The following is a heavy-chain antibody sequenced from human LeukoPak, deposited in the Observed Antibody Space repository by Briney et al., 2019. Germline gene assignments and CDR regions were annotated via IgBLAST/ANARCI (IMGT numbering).Heavy chain of an antibody. CDR2: IDWDDLR. Sequence: LRLSCAASGLAVSDNFMSWIRQPPGRALEWLARIDWDDLRYYTTSLRTRLTISKDTSKNQVVLTMTNMNPVDTATYYCARISTGKCPGDYWGQGTLVTVSS. J-gene: IGHJ4*02. D-gene: IGHD1-1*01. CDR3: ARISTGKCPGDY. V-gene: IGHV2-70*11. CDR1: GLAVSDNF.